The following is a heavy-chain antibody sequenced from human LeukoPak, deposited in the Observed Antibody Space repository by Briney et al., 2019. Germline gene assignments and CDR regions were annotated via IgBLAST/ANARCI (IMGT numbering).Heavy chain of an antibody. J-gene: IGHJ5*02. V-gene: IGHV3-11*05. CDR2: ISSSSYT. CDR1: GFTFSDYY. Sequence: EGSLRLSCAASGFTFSDYYMSWIRQAPGKGLEWVSYISSSSYTNYSDSVKGRFTISRDNAKNSLYLQMNSLRAEDTAVYYCARDLGGSYYGENWFDPWGQGTLVTVSS. CDR3: ARDLGGSYYGENWFDP. D-gene: IGHD1-26*01.